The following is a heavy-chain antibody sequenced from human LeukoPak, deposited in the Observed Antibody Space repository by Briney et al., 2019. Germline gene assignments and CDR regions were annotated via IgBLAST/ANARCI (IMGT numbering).Heavy chain of an antibody. CDR2: ISGGSDYN. CDR1: GFMFNGYS. CDR3: ARAPYSSSSRWGYYMDV. D-gene: IGHD6-6*01. Sequence: GGSLRLSCAASGFMFNGYSMTWVRQAPGKGLEWVSYISGGSDYNFYTDSVKGRFTISRDNSKNTLYLQMNSLRAEDTAVYYCARAPYSSSSRWGYYMDVWGKGTTVTVSS. J-gene: IGHJ6*03. V-gene: IGHV3-21*01.